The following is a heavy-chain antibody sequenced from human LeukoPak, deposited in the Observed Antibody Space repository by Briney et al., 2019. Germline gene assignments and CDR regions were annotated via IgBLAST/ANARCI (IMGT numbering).Heavy chain of an antibody. J-gene: IGHJ5*02. Sequence: QTGGSLRLSCAASGFTVSSNYMTWVRQAPGKGLEWLSIIYSGGDTYYADSVKGRFTISRDNAKNSLYLQMNSLRAEDTAVYYCARRRSTSRDRVTTVTNNWFDPWGQGTLVTVSS. V-gene: IGHV3-66*04. CDR2: IYSGGDT. CDR1: GFTVSSNY. D-gene: IGHD4-17*01. CDR3: ARRRSTSRDRVTTVTNNWFDP.